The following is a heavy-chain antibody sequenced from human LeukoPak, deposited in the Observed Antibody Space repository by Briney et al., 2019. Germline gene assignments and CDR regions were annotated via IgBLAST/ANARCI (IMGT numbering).Heavy chain of an antibody. J-gene: IGHJ6*02. CDR1: GFTFNSFA. CDR2: IWYGGSNK. Sequence: PGGSLRLSCAASGFTFNSFAMHWVRQAPGKGLEWVAVIWYGGSNKYYADSVKGRFTISRDNSKNTVYLQMNSLRAEDSAIYYCASWDSIYVLFYGMDVWGQGTTVTVSS. D-gene: IGHD3-16*01. CDR3: ASWDSIYVLFYGMDV. V-gene: IGHV3-33*01.